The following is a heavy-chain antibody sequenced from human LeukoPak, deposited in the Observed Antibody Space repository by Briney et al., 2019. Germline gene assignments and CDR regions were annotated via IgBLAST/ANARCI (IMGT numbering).Heavy chain of an antibody. D-gene: IGHD3-3*01. V-gene: IGHV3-48*01. J-gene: IGHJ3*02. CDR2: ISSSSSTI. CDR1: GFTFSSYS. CDR3: ARDRILDDFWSGYYMGGSFDI. Sequence: GGSLRLSCAASGFTFSSYSMNWVRQAPGKGLEWVSYISSSSSTIYYADSVKGRFTISRDNAKNSLYLQMNSLRAEDTAVYYCARDRILDDFWSGYYMGGSFDIWGQGTMVTVSS.